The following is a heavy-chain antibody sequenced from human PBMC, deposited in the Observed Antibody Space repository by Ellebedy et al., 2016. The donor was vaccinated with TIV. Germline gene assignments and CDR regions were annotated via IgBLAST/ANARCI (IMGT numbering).Heavy chain of an antibody. CDR3: VIDRPGNSANADY. Sequence: PGGSLRLSCTASGFTFSNNAMSWVRQAPGKGLEWISAITNSGTSTYYADSVKGRFTISRDNANNTLYLQMNSLRADDTSVYYCVIDRPGNSANADYWGQGTLVTVSS. CDR1: GFTFSNNA. J-gene: IGHJ4*02. D-gene: IGHD4-23*01. V-gene: IGHV3-23*01. CDR2: ITNSGTST.